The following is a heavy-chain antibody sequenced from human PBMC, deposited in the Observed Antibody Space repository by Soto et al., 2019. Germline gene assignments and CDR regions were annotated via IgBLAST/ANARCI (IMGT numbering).Heavy chain of an antibody. D-gene: IGHD2-15*01. J-gene: IGHJ6*02. CDR2: IYYSGNT. CDR3: ESEGVAASYGMDV. Sequence: SETLSLTCTVSGGSISSYSYYWGWIRQPPGKGLEWIGGIYYSGNTYYNPSLKSRVTMSVDTSKNQFSLKLTSVTAADTAVYYCESEGVAASYGMDVWGQGTTVTV. V-gene: IGHV4-39*01. CDR1: GGSISSYSYY.